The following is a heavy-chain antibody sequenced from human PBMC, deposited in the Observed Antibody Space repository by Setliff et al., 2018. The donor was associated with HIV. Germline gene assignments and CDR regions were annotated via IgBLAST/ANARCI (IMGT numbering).Heavy chain of an antibody. D-gene: IGHD2-15*01. J-gene: IGHJ1*01. CDR3: ATGPPYCSGGSCYSSLHH. CDR2: IIAILGIP. Sequence: SVKVSCKASRGTFTSYAFSWVRQAPGQGLEWMGGIIAILGIPSYAQEFQGGVTITADKSTNTAYMELKSLRSEDTALYYCATGPPYCSGGSCYSSLHHWGQGTLVTVSS. V-gene: IGHV1-69*10. CDR1: RGTFTSYA.